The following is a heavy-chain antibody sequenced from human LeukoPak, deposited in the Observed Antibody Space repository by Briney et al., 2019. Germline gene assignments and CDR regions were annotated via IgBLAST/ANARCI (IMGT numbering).Heavy chain of an antibody. Sequence: SETLSLTCTVSGGSISSYYWSWIRQPPGKGLEWIGYIYYSGSTNYNPSLKSRVTISVDTSKKQFSLKLSSVTAADTAVYYCAGGEYSSSWTSMDVWGQGTTVTVPS. D-gene: IGHD6-13*01. CDR2: IYYSGST. V-gene: IGHV4-59*08. CDR3: AGGEYSSSWTSMDV. CDR1: GGSISSYY. J-gene: IGHJ6*02.